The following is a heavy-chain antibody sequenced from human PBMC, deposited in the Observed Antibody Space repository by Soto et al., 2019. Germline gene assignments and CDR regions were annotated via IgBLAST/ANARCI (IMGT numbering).Heavy chain of an antibody. Sequence: GGSLRLSCAASGFTVSSNYMSWVRQAPGKGLEWVSVIYSGGSTYYADSVKGRFTISRDNSKNTLYLQMNSLRAEDTAVYYCARGDGSGSYYNVGYYYYMDVWGKGTTVTVSS. CDR2: IYSGGST. V-gene: IGHV3-66*01. CDR3: ARGDGSGSYYNVGYYYYMDV. D-gene: IGHD3-10*01. J-gene: IGHJ6*03. CDR1: GFTVSSNY.